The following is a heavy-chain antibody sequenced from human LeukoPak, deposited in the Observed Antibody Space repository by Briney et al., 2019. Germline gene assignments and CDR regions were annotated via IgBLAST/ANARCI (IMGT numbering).Heavy chain of an antibody. CDR2: IRYDGSNK. CDR3: AKDFASYYYDGYFDY. D-gene: IGHD3-22*01. J-gene: IGHJ4*02. CDR1: GFTFSSYE. V-gene: IGHV3-30*02. Sequence: GGSLRLSCAASGFTFSSYEMNWVRQAPGKGLEWVAFIRYDGSNKYYADSVKGRFTISRDNSKNTLYLQMNSLRAEDTAVYYCAKDFASYYYDGYFDYWGQGTLVTVSS.